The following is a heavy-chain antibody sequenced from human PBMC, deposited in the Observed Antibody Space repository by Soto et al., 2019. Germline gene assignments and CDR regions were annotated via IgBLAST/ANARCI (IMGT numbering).Heavy chain of an antibody. J-gene: IGHJ4*02. D-gene: IGHD3-10*01. V-gene: IGHV3-21*01. Sequence: GGSLRLSCAASGFTFSSYTMNWVRQAPGKGLEWVSSISSSTNYIYYADSLKGRFTISRDNAKNSLYLQMTSLRAEDTAVYYCASGGMIRGAVFAYWGQGTLVTVSS. CDR3: ASGGMIRGAVFAY. CDR2: ISSSTNYI. CDR1: GFTFSSYT.